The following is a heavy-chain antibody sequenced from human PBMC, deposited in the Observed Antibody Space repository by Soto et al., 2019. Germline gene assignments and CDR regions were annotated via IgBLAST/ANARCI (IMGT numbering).Heavy chain of an antibody. Sequence: ALRLSCAASGFSFSIYGIHWVRQAPGKGLEWVAVISYDESTTFYADSVKGRFTISRDNSKNTLFLQMNSLRAEDTAVYYCARTYGSGRGYYYYGMDVWGQGTTVTVSS. CDR2: ISYDESTT. V-gene: IGHV3-30*03. D-gene: IGHD3-10*01. CDR1: GFSFSIYG. CDR3: ARTYGSGRGYYYYGMDV. J-gene: IGHJ6*02.